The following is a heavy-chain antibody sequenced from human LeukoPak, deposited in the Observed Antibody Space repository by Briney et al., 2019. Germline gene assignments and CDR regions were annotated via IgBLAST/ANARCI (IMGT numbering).Heavy chain of an antibody. Sequence: WGSLRLSCAAPGFSFSSHAMHWVRQAPGKGLEWVAVVWFDGSSTSYGDSVRGRFNISRDDSKNTVFLQMNSLRAEDTAVYYCAKDGDSYDSSGAFDYWGQGTRVSVSS. CDR2: VWFDGSST. D-gene: IGHD3-22*01. V-gene: IGHV3-33*03. CDR3: AKDGDSYDSSGAFDY. J-gene: IGHJ4*02. CDR1: GFSFSSHA.